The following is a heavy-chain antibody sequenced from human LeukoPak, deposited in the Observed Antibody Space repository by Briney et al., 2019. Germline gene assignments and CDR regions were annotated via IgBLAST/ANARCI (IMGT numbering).Heavy chain of an antibody. CDR2: IYYSGST. Sequence: SETLSLTCTVSGGSISSSSYYWGWIRQPPGKGLEWIGSIYYSGSTYYNPSLKSRVTISVDTSKNQFSLKLSSVTAADTAVYYCAREVEDGSGSYYNPYFDYWGQGTLVTVSS. CDR3: AREVEDGSGSYYNPYFDY. D-gene: IGHD3-10*01. CDR1: GGSISSSSYY. J-gene: IGHJ4*02. V-gene: IGHV4-39*07.